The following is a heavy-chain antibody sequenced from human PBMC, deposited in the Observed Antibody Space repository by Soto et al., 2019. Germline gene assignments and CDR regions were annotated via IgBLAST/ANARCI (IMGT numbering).Heavy chain of an antibody. D-gene: IGHD3-22*01. Sequence: ASVKVSCKASGYTFTSYGISWVRQAPGQGLEWMGWISAYNGNTNYAQKLQGRVTMTTDTSTSTAYIELRSLRSDDTAVYYCARDFLSRDYYDSSGYPHSYWGQGTLVTVSS. J-gene: IGHJ4*02. CDR2: ISAYNGNT. V-gene: IGHV1-18*01. CDR1: GYTFTSYG. CDR3: ARDFLSRDYYDSSGYPHSY.